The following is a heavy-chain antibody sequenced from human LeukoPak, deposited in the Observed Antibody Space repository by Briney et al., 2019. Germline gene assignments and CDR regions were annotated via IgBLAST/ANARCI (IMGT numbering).Heavy chain of an antibody. CDR1: GFTFSSYA. CDR2: ISYDAGNK. CDR3: ARGRSGYNWNDYGFR. V-gene: IGHV3-30*01. Sequence: RRSLRLSCAASGFTFSSYAIHWVRQAPGKGLEWAAVISYDAGNKYYADSVKGRFTISRDNSKNTLYLQMNSLRAEDTAVYYCARGRSGYNWNDYGFRWGQGTLVTVSS. J-gene: IGHJ4*02. D-gene: IGHD1-1*01.